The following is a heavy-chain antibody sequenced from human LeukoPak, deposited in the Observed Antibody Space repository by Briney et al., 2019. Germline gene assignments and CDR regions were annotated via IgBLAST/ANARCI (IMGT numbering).Heavy chain of an antibody. CDR3: ARVRSGTYFDY. D-gene: IGHD1-26*01. CDR1: GFTFSSYG. V-gene: IGHV3-33*01. J-gene: IGHJ4*02. Sequence: GGSLRLSCAASGFTFSSYGMHWVRQAPGKGLEWVAVIWYDGSNKYYADSVKGRFTISRDNAKNSLYLQMNSLRAEDTAVYYCARVRSGTYFDYWGQGTLVTVSS. CDR2: IWYDGSNK.